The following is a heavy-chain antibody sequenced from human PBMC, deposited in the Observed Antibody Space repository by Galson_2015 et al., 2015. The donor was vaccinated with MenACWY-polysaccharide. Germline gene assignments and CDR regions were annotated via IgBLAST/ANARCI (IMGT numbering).Heavy chain of an antibody. CDR2: IFSNDEK. J-gene: IGHJ5*02. CDR1: GFSLSNARMG. V-gene: IGHV2-26*01. D-gene: IGHD6-13*01. Sequence: PALVKPTQTLTLTCTVSGFSLSNARMGVSWIRQPPGKALEWLAHIFSNDEKSYSTSLKSRLTISKDTSKSQVVLTITNMDPVDTATYHCARAKYSSTWYNWFDPWGQGTLVTVSS. CDR3: ARAKYSSTWYNWFDP.